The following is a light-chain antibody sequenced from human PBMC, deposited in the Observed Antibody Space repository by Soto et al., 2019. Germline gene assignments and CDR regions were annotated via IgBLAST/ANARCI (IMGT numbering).Light chain of an antibody. CDR2: EVS. Sequence: QSALTQPASVSGSPGQSITISCTGTSSDIGRYNYVSWYQHHPGKAPKVMIYEVSNRPSGVSNRFSGSKSGSTASLTISGLLAEDEADYYCSSYTTSKTRVFGTGTKGTVL. CDR3: SSYTTSKTRV. V-gene: IGLV2-14*01. CDR1: SSDIGRYNY. J-gene: IGLJ1*01.